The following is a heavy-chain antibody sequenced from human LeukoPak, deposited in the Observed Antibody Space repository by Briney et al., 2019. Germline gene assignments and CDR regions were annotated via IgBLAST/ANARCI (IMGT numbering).Heavy chain of an antibody. CDR1: GGTFSSYA. CDR2: IIPIFGTA. J-gene: IGHJ6*03. V-gene: IGHV1-69*13. Sequence: SVKVSCKASGGTFSSYAISWVRQAPGQGLEWMGGIIPIFGTANYAQKFQGRVTITADESTSTAYMELSSLRSEDTAVYYCASSSEDIVVVPAVDYYYYMDVWGKGTTVTVSS. CDR3: ASSSEDIVVVPAVDYYYYMDV. D-gene: IGHD2-2*01.